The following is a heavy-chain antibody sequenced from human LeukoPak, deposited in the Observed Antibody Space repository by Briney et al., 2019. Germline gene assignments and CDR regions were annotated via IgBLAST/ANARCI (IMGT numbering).Heavy chain of an antibody. CDR1: GGTFSSYA. CDR2: IIPIFGTA. V-gene: IGHV1-69*05. Sequence: ASVKVSCTASGGTFSSYAISWVRQAPGQGLEWMGGIIPIFGTANYAQKFQGRVTITTDESTSTAYMELSSLRSEDTAVYYCAREGCSSTSCYTDWFDPWGQGTLVTVSS. CDR3: AREGCSSTSCYTDWFDP. D-gene: IGHD2-2*02. J-gene: IGHJ5*02.